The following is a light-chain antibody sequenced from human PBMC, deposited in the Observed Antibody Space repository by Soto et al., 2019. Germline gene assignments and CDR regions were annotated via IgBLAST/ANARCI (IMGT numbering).Light chain of an antibody. J-gene: IGKJ1*01. CDR2: GAS. Sequence: VLTQSPGTQSLSPGERATFSCMASQSVSSSYFAWYQQKPGHAPRPLIYGASSRATGIPDRFSGSRSGTVFALTISILYPEDCAVYYCQQYGSSPSTCGQGPKVEIK. CDR1: QSVSSSY. V-gene: IGKV3-20*01. CDR3: QQYGSSPST.